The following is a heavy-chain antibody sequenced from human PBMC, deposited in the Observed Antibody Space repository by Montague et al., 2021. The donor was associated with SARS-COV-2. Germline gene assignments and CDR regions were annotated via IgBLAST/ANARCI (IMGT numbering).Heavy chain of an antibody. D-gene: IGHD3-9*01. CDR3: ARVKTPRYYDILTGYSKYYGMDV. V-gene: IGHV4-31*03. CDR1: GGSTSSGGYY. Sequence: TLSLTCTVSGGSTSSGGYYWSWIRQHPGKGLEWIGYIYYSGSTYYNPSLKSRVTISVDTSKNQFSLKLSSVTAADTAVYYCARVKTPRYYDILTGYSKYYGMDVWGQGTTVTVSS. CDR2: IYYSGST. J-gene: IGHJ6*02.